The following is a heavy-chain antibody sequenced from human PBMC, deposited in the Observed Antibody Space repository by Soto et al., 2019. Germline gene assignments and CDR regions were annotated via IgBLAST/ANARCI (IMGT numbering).Heavy chain of an antibody. V-gene: IGHV1-69*06. D-gene: IGHD4-17*01. Sequence: GASVKVSCKASGGTSSSYAISWVRQAPGQGLEWMGGIIPIFGTANYAQKFQGRVTITADKSTSTAYMELSSLSSEDTAVYYCARAKSGDYEYYFDYWGQGTLVTVSS. CDR1: GGTSSSYA. CDR2: IIPIFGTA. J-gene: IGHJ4*02. CDR3: ARAKSGDYEYYFDY.